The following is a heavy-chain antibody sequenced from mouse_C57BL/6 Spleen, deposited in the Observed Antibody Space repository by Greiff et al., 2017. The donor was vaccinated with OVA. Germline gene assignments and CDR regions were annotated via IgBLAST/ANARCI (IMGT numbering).Heavy chain of an antibody. CDR1: GYTFTSYW. J-gene: IGHJ3*01. CDR2: IDPSDSYT. Sequence: QVHVKQPGAELVKPGASVKLSCKASGYTFTSYWMQWVKQRPGQGLEWIGEIDPSDSYTNYNQKFKGKATLTVDTSSSTAYMQLSSLTSEDSAVYYCANYYGSSYVGFAYWGQGTLVTVSA. V-gene: IGHV1-50*01. D-gene: IGHD1-1*01. CDR3: ANYYGSSYVGFAY.